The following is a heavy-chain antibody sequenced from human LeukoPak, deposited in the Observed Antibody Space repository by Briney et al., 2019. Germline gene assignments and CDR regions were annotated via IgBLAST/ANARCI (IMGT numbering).Heavy chain of an antibody. CDR3: AKVVATIWPHYNHYGMDV. V-gene: IGHV3-23*01. CDR2: ISGSGGST. J-gene: IGHJ6*02. Sequence: PGGSLRLSCAASGFTFSSYGMHWVRQAPGKGLEWVSAISGSGGSTYYADSVKGRFTISRDNSKNTLYLQMNSLRAEDTAVYYCAKVVATIWPHYNHYGMDVWGQGTTVTVSS. CDR1: GFTFSSYG. D-gene: IGHD5-12*01.